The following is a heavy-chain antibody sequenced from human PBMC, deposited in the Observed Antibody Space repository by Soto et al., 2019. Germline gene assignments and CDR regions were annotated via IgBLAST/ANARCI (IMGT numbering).Heavy chain of an antibody. CDR1: GFTFSDYY. V-gene: IGHV3-11*01. D-gene: IGHD6-6*01. CDR2: ISSSGSTI. Sequence: GGSLRLSCAASGFTFSDYYMSWIRQAPGKGLEWVSYISSSGSTIYYADSVKGRFTISRDNAKNSLYLQMNSLRAEDTAVYYCARTGAIAARPYYYYGMDVWGQGTTVTVSS. CDR3: ARTGAIAARPYYYYGMDV. J-gene: IGHJ6*02.